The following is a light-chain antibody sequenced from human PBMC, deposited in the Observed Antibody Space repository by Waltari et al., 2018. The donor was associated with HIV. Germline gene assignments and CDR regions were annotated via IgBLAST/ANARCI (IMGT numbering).Light chain of an antibody. CDR3: EVWDETRNRVV. V-gene: IGLV3-21*04. CDR2: YDS. Sequence: YVLTQPPSVSVAQGKTATITCEGDRIGTKSVHWYQQKSGQAPQLIIYYDSDRPSGIPERFSGSNSGGAATLTISRVEDGDEADYYCEVWDETRNRVVFGGGTKLFAL. J-gene: IGLJ2*01. CDR1: RIGTKS.